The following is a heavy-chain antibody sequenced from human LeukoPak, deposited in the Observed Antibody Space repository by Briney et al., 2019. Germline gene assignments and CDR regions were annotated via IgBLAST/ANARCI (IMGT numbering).Heavy chain of an antibody. J-gene: IGHJ4*01. CDR1: GFTVSSNY. V-gene: IGHV3-53*01. Sequence: PGGSLRLSCAASGFTVSSNYMNWVRQAPGKGLEWVSGIYSGGSTYYADSVKGRFTISRDNSKNTLFLQMNSLRAEDTAVYYCAKGPLIAVAGTTWDYWGQGTLVTVSS. CDR3: AKGPLIAVAGTTWDY. D-gene: IGHD6-19*01. CDR2: IYSGGST.